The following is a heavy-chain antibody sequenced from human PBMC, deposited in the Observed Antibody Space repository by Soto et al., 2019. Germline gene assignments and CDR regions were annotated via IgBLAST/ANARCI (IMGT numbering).Heavy chain of an antibody. V-gene: IGHV4-34*01. CDR1: GGSFSGYY. J-gene: IGHJ4*02. CDR3: AMNLGQWLSYLDY. CDR2: INHSGST. D-gene: IGHD6-19*01. Sequence: SETLSLTCAVYGGSFSGYYWSWIRQPPGKGLEWIGEINHSGSTNYNPSLKSRVTISVDTSKNQFSLKLSSVTAADTAVYYCAMNLGQWLSYLDYWGQGTLATV.